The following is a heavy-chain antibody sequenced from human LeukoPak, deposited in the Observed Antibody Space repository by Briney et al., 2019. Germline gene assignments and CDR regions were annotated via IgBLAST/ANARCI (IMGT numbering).Heavy chain of an antibody. D-gene: IGHD4-11*01. Sequence: SETLSLTCKVSGGSISSHYWSWIRQPPGKGLEWIGYIYHSGSTKYNPSLKSRVTISVDTSKNQFSLNLSSVTAADTAVYFCARGRDYNSPFDYWGQGTLVTVSS. CDR2: IYHSGST. V-gene: IGHV4-59*11. CDR3: ARGRDYNSPFDY. CDR1: GGSISSHY. J-gene: IGHJ4*02.